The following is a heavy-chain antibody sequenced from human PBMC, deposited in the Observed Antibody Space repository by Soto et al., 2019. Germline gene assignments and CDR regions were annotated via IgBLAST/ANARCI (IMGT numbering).Heavy chain of an antibody. CDR2: ILSSDEK. J-gene: IGHJ6*03. D-gene: IGHD3-22*01. V-gene: IGHV2-26*01. CDR1: GFSLRNARMG. CDR3: ARMLAVNYYYYYVDV. Sequence: QVTLKESGPVLVKPTETLKLTCTVSGFSLRNARMGVSWIRQPPGKALEWLAHILSSDEKSYNTSLKGRVTLSKDTSKSQVVLTMTYVDPVDTATYFCARMLAVNYYYYYVDVWGEGTTVTVSS.